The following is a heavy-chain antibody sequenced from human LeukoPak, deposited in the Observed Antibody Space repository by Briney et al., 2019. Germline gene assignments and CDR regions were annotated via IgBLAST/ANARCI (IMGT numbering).Heavy chain of an antibody. CDR2: INPNSGGT. V-gene: IGHV1-2*02. CDR1: GYTFTSYD. D-gene: IGHD3-10*01. J-gene: IGHJ5*02. CDR3: ARGRLVRGILNWFDP. Sequence: ASVKVSCKASGYTFTSYDFNWVRQATGQGLEWMGWINPNSGGTNYAQKFQGRVTMTRDTSISTAYMELSRLRSDDTAVYYCARGRLVRGILNWFDPWGQGTLVTVSP.